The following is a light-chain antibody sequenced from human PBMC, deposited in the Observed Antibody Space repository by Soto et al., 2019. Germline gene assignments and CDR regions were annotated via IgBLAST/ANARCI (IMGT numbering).Light chain of an antibody. J-gene: IGKJ1*01. CDR1: QGVSSY. CDR2: DAS. Sequence: EIVLTQSPATLSLSPGERATLSCRASQGVSSYLAWYQQKPGQAPRLLIYDASNRATGIPARFSGSGSGTDFTLTISSREPEDFAVYYCPQRSNWPRTFGQGTKVDIK. CDR3: PQRSNWPRT. V-gene: IGKV3-11*01.